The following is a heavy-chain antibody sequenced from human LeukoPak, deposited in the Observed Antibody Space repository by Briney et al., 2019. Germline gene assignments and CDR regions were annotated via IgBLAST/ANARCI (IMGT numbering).Heavy chain of an antibody. CDR3: APNWDNWFDP. Sequence: SETLSLTCAVYGGSFSDYYWGWIRQSPEKGLEWIGEINHSGSTVYNPSLKSRVTISVDTSKSQLSLKLNSVTAADTAMYYCAPNWDNWFDPWGQGTLVTVSS. CDR1: GGSFSDYY. V-gene: IGHV4-34*01. CDR2: INHSGST. D-gene: IGHD3-16*01. J-gene: IGHJ5*02.